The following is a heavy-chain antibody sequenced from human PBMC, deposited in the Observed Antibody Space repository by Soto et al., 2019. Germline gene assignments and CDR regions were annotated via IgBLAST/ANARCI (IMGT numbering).Heavy chain of an antibody. CDR1: GYTFTAYH. CDR2: INPKFGDT. CDR3: GRGSGNGHGV. V-gene: IGHV1-2*02. D-gene: IGHD6-25*01. J-gene: IGHJ6*02. Sequence: QVRLVQSGAEVKEPGDSVRVSCEASGYTFTAYHIHWVRQAPGQGLEWMGWINPKFGDTGYAQDFQGRVSMTSDMSISTVYMGLSRLTSDDTAIYYYGRGSGNGHGVWGQGTTVTVFS.